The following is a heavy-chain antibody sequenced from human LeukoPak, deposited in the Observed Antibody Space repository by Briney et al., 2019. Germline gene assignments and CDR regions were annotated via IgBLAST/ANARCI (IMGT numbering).Heavy chain of an antibody. J-gene: IGHJ4*02. D-gene: IGHD5-18*01. Sequence: ESGPTLVKPTQTLTLTCTFSGFSLSSSGVGVGWIRQPPGKALEWLALIYWDDDKRYSPSLKTRLTTTKDTSKNQVVLTMTNMDPVDTGTYYCAHSRHTARVENWGQGTLVTVSS. CDR2: IYWDDDK. V-gene: IGHV2-5*02. CDR1: GFSLSSSGVG. CDR3: AHSRHTARVEN.